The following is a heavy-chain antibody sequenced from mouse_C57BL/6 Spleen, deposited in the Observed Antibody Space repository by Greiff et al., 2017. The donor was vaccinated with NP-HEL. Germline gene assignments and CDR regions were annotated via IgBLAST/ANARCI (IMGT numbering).Heavy chain of an antibody. Sequence: QVHVKQSGAELVRPGASVTLSCKASGYTFTDYEMHWVKQTPVHGLEWIGAIDPETGGTAYNQKFKGKAILTADKSSSTAYMELRSLTSEDSAVYYCTRRATAQATKYFDYWGQGTTLTVSS. J-gene: IGHJ2*01. CDR2: IDPETGGT. CDR3: TRRATAQATKYFDY. V-gene: IGHV1-15*01. CDR1: GYTFTDYE. D-gene: IGHD3-2*02.